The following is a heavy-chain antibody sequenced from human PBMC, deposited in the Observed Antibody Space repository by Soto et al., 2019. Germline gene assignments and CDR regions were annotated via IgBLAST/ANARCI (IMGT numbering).Heavy chain of an antibody. CDR2: ISSSSSTI. CDR1: GFTFSSYS. CDR3: ASQIWVYGPFDY. D-gene: IGHD2-8*01. Sequence: GGSLRLSCAASGFTFSSYSMNWVHQAPGKGLVWVSYISSSSSTIYYADSVKGRFTISRDNAKNPLYLQMNSLRAEDTAVYYCASQIWVYGPFDYWGQGTLVTVSS. J-gene: IGHJ4*02. V-gene: IGHV3-48*01.